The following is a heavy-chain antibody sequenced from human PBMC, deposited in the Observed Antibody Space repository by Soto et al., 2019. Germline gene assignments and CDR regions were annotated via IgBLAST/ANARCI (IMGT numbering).Heavy chain of an antibody. D-gene: IGHD1-26*01. CDR1: GFKFNEYA. CDR2: ITWNSAST. J-gene: IGHJ3*02. V-gene: IGHV3-9*01. Sequence: GGSLRLSCAASGFKFNEYAMDWVRQVPGKGLEWVSGITWNSASTDYADSVKGRFTISRDNVKKSLYLQMNNLRAEDTALYYCVKGYTGTYVDGFDMWGQGTMVTVSS. CDR3: VKGYTGTYVDGFDM.